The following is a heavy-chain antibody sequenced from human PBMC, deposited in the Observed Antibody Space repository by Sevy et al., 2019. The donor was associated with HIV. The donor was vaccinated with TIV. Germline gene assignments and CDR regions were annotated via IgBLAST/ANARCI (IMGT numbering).Heavy chain of an antibody. CDR1: GFTFSSYE. J-gene: IGHJ4*02. V-gene: IGHV3-48*03. CDR3: AGGESIVGATGSFDH. D-gene: IGHD1-26*01. CDR2: ISSNDGTI. Sequence: GGSLRLSCAASGFTFSSYEMNWVRQAPGKGLEWVSYISSNDGTIYYAGSVKGRFTISRDNTKNLLFLQMNSLRAEDTAVYYCAGGESIVGATGSFDHWGQGTLVTVSS.